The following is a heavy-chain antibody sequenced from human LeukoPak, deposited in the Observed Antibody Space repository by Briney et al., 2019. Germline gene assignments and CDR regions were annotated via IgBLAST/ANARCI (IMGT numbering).Heavy chain of an antibody. CDR1: GYSFTSYW. CDR2: IDPSDSYT. V-gene: IGHV5-10-1*01. CDR3: ARRVDTAMVNYYYGMDV. Sequence: GESLRISCKGSGYSFTSYWISWVRQMPGKGLEWMGRIDPSDSYTNYSPSFQGHVTISADKSISTAYLQWSSLKASDTAMYYCARRVDTAMVNYYYGMDVWGQGTTVTVSS. J-gene: IGHJ6*02. D-gene: IGHD5-18*01.